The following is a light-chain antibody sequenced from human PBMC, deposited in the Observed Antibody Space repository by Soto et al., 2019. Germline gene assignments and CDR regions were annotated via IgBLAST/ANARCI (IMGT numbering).Light chain of an antibody. J-gene: IGKJ1*01. CDR2: AAS. V-gene: IGKV1-39*01. Sequence: QLTQSPSSLSASIGYRVTITCRASQSISSYLNWYQQKPGKAPKLLIYAASSLQSGVPSRFSGSGSGTDFTLTISSLQPEDFATYYCQKSYSTPWKFGQGTKVDIK. CDR1: QSISSY. CDR3: QKSYSTPWK.